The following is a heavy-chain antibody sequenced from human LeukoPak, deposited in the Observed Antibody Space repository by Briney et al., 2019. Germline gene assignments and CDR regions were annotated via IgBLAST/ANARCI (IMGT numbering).Heavy chain of an antibody. V-gene: IGHV4-39*07. D-gene: IGHD5-24*01. J-gene: IGHJ5*02. CDR2: VYYSGST. CDR3: AREGKGYGYKNH. CDR1: GGSISSRGFF. Sequence: SETLSLTCTVSGGSISSRGFFWGWIRQPPGKGPEWIGSVYYSGSTYYNPSLKSRVTISVDTSKNQFSLKLSSVTAADTAVYYCAREGKGYGYKNHWGQGTLVTVSS.